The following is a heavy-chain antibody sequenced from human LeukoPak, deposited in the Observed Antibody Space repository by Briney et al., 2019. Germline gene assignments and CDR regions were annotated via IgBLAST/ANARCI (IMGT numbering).Heavy chain of an antibody. CDR1: GFTFSSYD. D-gene: IGHD2-15*01. J-gene: IGHJ6*02. V-gene: IGHV3-23*01. CDR2: ITGSGRTT. CDR3: ARDDLGYCSGGSCYEGDNYYYYYGMDV. Sequence: GGSLRLSCAASGFTFSSYDMSWVRQAPGKGLKWVSGITGSGRTTYYADSVKGRFTISRDNSKNTLYLQMNSLRAEDTAVYYCARDDLGYCSGGSCYEGDNYYYYYGMDVWGQGTTVTVSS.